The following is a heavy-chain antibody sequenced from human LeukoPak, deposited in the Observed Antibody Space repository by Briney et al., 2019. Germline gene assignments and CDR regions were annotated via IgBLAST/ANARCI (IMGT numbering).Heavy chain of an antibody. CDR3: AKGAPLESLGDAFEI. CDR1: GGSISSGDYY. V-gene: IGHV4-30-4*08. D-gene: IGHD3-16*01. Sequence: SETLSLTCTVSGGSISSGDYYWSWIRQPPGKGLEWIGYIYYSGSTYYNPSLKSRVTISVDTSKNQFSLKLSSVTAADTAVYYCAKGAPLESLGDAFEIWGQGTMVTVSS. J-gene: IGHJ3*02. CDR2: IYYSGST.